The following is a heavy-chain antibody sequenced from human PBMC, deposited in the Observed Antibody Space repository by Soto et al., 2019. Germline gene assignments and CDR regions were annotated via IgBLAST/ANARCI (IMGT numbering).Heavy chain of an antibody. CDR2: IYYSGST. CDR1: GGSISSYY. V-gene: IGHV4-59*01. CDR3: AREYCTNGVCYTGWFDP. J-gene: IGHJ5*02. Sequence: QVQLQESGPGLVKPSETLSLTCTVSGGSISSYYWSWIRQPPGKGLEWIGYIYYSGSTNYNPSLKSRATISVDTSKNQFSLKLSSVTAADTAVYYCAREYCTNGVCYTGWFDPWGQGTLVTVSS. D-gene: IGHD2-8*01.